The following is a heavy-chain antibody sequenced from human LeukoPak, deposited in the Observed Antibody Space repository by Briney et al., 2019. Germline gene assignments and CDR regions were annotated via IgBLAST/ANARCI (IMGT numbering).Heavy chain of an antibody. CDR1: GYNFTNYW. D-gene: IGHD2-2*02. V-gene: IGHV5-51*01. Sequence: GESLKISCKGSGYNFTNYWIDLVRQVPGKGLEGMGIIYSGESNMRYNPSLQGQVTISADKSISTAYLQWSSLKASDTAMYYCARHAGEYCSSTSCYIGAFDIWGQGTMVTVSS. CDR3: ARHAGEYCSSTSCYIGAFDI. J-gene: IGHJ3*02. CDR2: IYSGESNM.